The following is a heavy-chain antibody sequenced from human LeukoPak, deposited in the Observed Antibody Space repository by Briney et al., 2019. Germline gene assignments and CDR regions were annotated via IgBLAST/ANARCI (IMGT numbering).Heavy chain of an antibody. CDR2: IKYDGSEE. Sequence: GGSLRLSCAASGLTFSSYWMSWVRQAPGRGLEWVANIKYDGSEEYYVDSVKGRFTISRDNAKNSLYLQMNSLRVEDTAVYYCATYQGYNYGPFDYWGQGTLATVSS. CDR3: ATYQGYNYGPFDY. V-gene: IGHV3-7*05. CDR1: GLTFSSYW. J-gene: IGHJ4*02. D-gene: IGHD5-18*01.